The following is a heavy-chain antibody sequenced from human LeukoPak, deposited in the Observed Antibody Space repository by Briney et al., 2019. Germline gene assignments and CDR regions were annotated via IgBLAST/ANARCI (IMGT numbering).Heavy chain of an antibody. CDR2: IVPNSGGT. CDR1: GYTFTDYY. Sequence: ASVKVSCKTSGYTFTDYYIHWVRQAPGQGLEWMGWIVPNSGGTNYAQKFQGRVTMTRDTSIRTAYMDLSRLTYDDTALYYCATLGATSFDYWGQGTLVTVSS. D-gene: IGHD1-26*01. J-gene: IGHJ4*02. V-gene: IGHV1-2*02. CDR3: ATLGATSFDY.